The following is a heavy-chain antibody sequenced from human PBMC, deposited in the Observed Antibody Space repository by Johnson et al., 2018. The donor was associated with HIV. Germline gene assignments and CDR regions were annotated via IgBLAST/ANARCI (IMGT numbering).Heavy chain of an antibody. D-gene: IGHD1-7*01. Sequence: QVQLVESGGGVVQPGRSLRLSCAASGFTFSSYPMHWVRQAPGEGLEWVAVISYDGDSKYYADSVKGRLTISRDNSKNTLSLQMNSLRPEDTAIYYCARGAPNWNYEPFSDAFDIWGQGTKVTVSS. V-gene: IGHV3-30-3*01. CDR1: GFTFSSYP. CDR3: ARGAPNWNYEPFSDAFDI. J-gene: IGHJ3*02. CDR2: ISYDGDSK.